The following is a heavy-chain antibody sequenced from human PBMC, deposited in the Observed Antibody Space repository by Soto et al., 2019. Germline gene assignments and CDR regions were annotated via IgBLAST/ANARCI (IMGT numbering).Heavy chain of an antibody. CDR1: GYSFTTYW. CDR3: ARLPHSSSWYSYYYGMDV. J-gene: IGHJ6*02. V-gene: IGHV5-10-1*01. CDR2: IDPSDSYT. D-gene: IGHD6-13*01. Sequence: PGESLKISCKGSGYSFTTYWISWVRQMPGKGLEWMGRIDPSDSYTNYSPSFQGHVTISADKSISTAYVQWSSLKASDTAMYYCARLPHSSSWYSYYYGMDVWGQGTTVTVS.